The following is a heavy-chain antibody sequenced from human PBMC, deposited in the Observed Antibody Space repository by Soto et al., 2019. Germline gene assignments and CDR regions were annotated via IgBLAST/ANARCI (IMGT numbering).Heavy chain of an antibody. V-gene: IGHV3-30*18. CDR1: GFTFSSYA. CDR2: ISYDGSNK. J-gene: IGHJ3*01. Sequence: QVRLVESGGGVVQPGRSLRLSCAASGFTFSSYAMHWVRQAPGKGLEWVAVISYDGSNKYYADSVKGRFTISRDNFKSTLYLQMDSLSPEDTAVYYCAKGFRGSYSIYDAFDVWGQGTMVTVSS. CDR3: AKGFRGSYSIYDAFDV. D-gene: IGHD3-10*01.